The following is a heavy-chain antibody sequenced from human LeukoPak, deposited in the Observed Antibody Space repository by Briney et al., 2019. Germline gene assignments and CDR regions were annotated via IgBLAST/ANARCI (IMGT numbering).Heavy chain of an antibody. CDR3: ARQLPTAAADTRGYFDY. Sequence: SETLSLTCTVSGGSISIISSSTYYWGWIRQAPGKGLEWIGSLYYGEDSHYNPSLKSRATLSVDTSNNQFSLKLTSVTAADAAVYFCARQLPTAAADTRGYFDYWGQGTVVTVSS. CDR2: LYYGEDS. V-gene: IGHV4-39*01. D-gene: IGHD6-25*01. J-gene: IGHJ4*02. CDR1: GGSISIISSSTYY.